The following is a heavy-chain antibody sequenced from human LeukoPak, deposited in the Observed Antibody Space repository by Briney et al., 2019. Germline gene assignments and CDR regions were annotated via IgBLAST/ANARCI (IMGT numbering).Heavy chain of an antibody. V-gene: IGHV4-4*02. CDR3: TRAYWIGFHFDS. J-gene: IGHJ4*02. D-gene: IGHD3-3*01. CDR2: IYYSGTT. CDR1: GGSISSSNW. Sequence: SGTLSLTCAVSGGSISSSNWWSWARQPPGKGLEYIGYIYYSGTTYYNPSLKSRITMSVDMSANQFSLRLTSVSAADTAVYYCTRAYWIGFHFDSWGQGTLVSVSS.